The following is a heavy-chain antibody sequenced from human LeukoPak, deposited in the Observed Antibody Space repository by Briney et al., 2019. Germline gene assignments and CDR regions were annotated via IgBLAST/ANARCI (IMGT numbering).Heavy chain of an antibody. V-gene: IGHV3-30*03. CDR1: GFTFSSYG. J-gene: IGHJ3*02. D-gene: IGHD3-10*01. CDR2: ISYDGSNK. CDR3: ARWGMGRLNAFDI. Sequence: GGSLRLSCAASGFTFSSYGMHWVRQAPGKGLEWVAVISYDGSNKYYADSVKGRFTISRDNSKNTLYLQMNSLRAEDTAVYYCARWGMGRLNAFDIWGQGTMVTVSS.